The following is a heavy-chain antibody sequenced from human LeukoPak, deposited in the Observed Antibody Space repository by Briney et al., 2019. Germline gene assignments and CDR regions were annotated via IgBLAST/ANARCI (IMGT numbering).Heavy chain of an antibody. CDR2: INPKRGVT. CDR3: GRDFRDSLDY. Sequence: GASVKVSCKASGYTFTGYYLHWVRQAPGQGLEWMGWINPKRGVTKYAQKFQGRVTMTRDTSISTAYMELSRLRSDDTAVYYCGRDFRDSLDYWGQGTLVTVSS. V-gene: IGHV1-2*02. CDR1: GYTFTGYY. J-gene: IGHJ4*02.